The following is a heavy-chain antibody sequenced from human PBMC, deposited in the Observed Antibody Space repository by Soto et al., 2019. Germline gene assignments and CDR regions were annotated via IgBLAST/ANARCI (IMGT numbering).Heavy chain of an antibody. CDR2: ISDTGGDS. Sequence: GGSLRLSCEASGFTFINYAMSWVRQSPGKGLEWVSSISDTGGDSYYADSMDGRFTVSRDNSKNTLYLQINSLRAEDTAIYYCVRDLYRSATMPCLDHWGQGALVTVS. D-gene: IGHD1-1*01. CDR3: VRDLYRSATMPCLDH. CDR1: GFTFINYA. J-gene: IGHJ4*02. V-gene: IGHV3-23*01.